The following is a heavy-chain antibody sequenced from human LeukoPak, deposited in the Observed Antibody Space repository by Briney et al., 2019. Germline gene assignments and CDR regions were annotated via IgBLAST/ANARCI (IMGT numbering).Heavy chain of an antibody. Sequence: SETLSLTCTLSVGSLNNYYWSWIRQSPGRGREWIGYIYYSGNTNYAPSLKSRVTISVDTSKNQFSLKLSSVTAADTAVYYCAREGWELLRYNWFDPWGQGTLVTVSS. CDR2: IYYSGNT. CDR3: AREGWELLRYNWFDP. J-gene: IGHJ5*02. V-gene: IGHV4-59*12. D-gene: IGHD1-26*01. CDR1: VGSLNNYY.